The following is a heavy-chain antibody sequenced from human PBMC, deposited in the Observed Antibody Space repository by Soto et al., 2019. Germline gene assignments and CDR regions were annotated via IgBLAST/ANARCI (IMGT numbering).Heavy chain of an antibody. V-gene: IGHV4-34*01. CDR3: ARATIAARPFDY. Sequence: QVQLQQWGAGLLKPSETLSLTCAVYGGSFSGYYWSWIRQPPGKGLEWIGEINHSGSTNYNPSLKSRVTISVDPSKNQFSLKLSSVTAADTAVYYCARATIAARPFDYWGQGTLVTVSS. CDR1: GGSFSGYY. D-gene: IGHD6-6*01. J-gene: IGHJ4*02. CDR2: INHSGST.